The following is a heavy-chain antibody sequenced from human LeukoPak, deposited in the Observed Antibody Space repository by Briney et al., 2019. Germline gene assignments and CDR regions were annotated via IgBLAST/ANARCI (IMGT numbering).Heavy chain of an antibody. V-gene: IGHV3-23*01. CDR1: GFIVSSNY. Sequence: PGGSLRLSCAASGFIVSSNYMNWVRQAPGKGLEWVSGINGSGDNTYYADSVKGRFTISRDNSKNTLYVQVNSLGTEDTAAYYCAKGSYYDSSGSFYFDYWGQGTLVTVSS. CDR2: INGSGDNT. CDR3: AKGSYYDSSGSFYFDY. J-gene: IGHJ4*02. D-gene: IGHD3-22*01.